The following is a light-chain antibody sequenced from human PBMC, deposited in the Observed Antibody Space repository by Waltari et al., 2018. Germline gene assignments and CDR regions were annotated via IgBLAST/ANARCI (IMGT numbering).Light chain of an antibody. CDR2: DVS. J-gene: IGLJ3*02. CDR3: NSYTGSSSWV. Sequence: QSALTQPASVSGSPGQSITISCYGTSSDIGFYTYVSWYQQHPGKAPKLIIYDVSLRPSGVSDRFSGSKSGNTASLTISGLQAEDEADYYCNSYTGSSSWVFGGGTKVTVL. CDR1: SSDIGFYTY. V-gene: IGLV2-14*01.